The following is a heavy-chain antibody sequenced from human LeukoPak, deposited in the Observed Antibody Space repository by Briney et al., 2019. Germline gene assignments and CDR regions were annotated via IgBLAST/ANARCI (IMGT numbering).Heavy chain of an antibody. CDR3: AKGVTVTTGKTLFGY. Sequence: GGSLRLSCAASGFTFSSYAMSWVRQAPGKGLEWVSAISGSGGSTYYADSVKGRFTISRDNSKNTLYLQMNSLRAEDTAVYYCAKGVTVTTGKTLFGYWGQGTLVTVSS. CDR2: ISGSGGST. J-gene: IGHJ4*02. CDR1: GFTFSSYA. V-gene: IGHV3-23*01. D-gene: IGHD4-17*01.